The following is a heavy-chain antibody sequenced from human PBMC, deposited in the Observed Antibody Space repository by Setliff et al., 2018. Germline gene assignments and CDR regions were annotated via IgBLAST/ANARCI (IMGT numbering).Heavy chain of an antibody. Sequence: GGSLRLSCAASGFTFSTYSLIWVRQAPGTGLEWVSSISPSSSHIYYADSAEGRFTISRDNAKNSLYLQMNSLRAEDTAVYYCARSQYISRWYVIGAFDYWGQGALVTVSS. CDR1: GFTFSTYS. CDR2: ISPSSSHI. V-gene: IGHV3-21*01. D-gene: IGHD6-13*01. CDR3: ARSQYISRWYVIGAFDY. J-gene: IGHJ4*02.